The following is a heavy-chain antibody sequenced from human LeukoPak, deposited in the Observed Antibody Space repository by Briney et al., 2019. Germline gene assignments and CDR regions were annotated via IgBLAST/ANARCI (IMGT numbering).Heavy chain of an antibody. V-gene: IGHV3-21*01. Sequence: PGGSLRLSCAASGFTFSSYSMNWVRQAPGKGLEWVSSISSSSSYIYYADLVKGRFTISRDNAKNSLYLQMNSLRAEDTAVYYCARSNLGWVPAAINVYYYGMDVWGQGTTVTVSS. D-gene: IGHD2-2*01. J-gene: IGHJ6*02. CDR2: ISSSSSYI. CDR3: ARSNLGWVPAAINVYYYGMDV. CDR1: GFTFSSYS.